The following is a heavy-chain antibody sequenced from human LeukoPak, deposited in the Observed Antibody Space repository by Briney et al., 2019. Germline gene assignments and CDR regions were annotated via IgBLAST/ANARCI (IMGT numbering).Heavy chain of an antibody. CDR2: IWQEGSEK. V-gene: IGHV3-7*01. Sequence: PGGSLTLSCVASGFTFSSHWMSWVRQAPGKGQEWVANIWQEGSEKYYVDSVKGRFTISRDNTRNSLFLHMNSLRAEDTAVYFCARDQNLISWGLDYFDYWGQGTLVTVSS. CDR3: ARDQNLISWGLDYFDY. J-gene: IGHJ4*02. D-gene: IGHD3-16*01. CDR1: GFTFSSHW.